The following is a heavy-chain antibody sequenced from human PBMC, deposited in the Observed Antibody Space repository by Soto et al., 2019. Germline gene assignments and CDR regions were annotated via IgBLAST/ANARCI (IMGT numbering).Heavy chain of an antibody. CDR3: TRSSASPGPWFDP. J-gene: IGHJ5*02. V-gene: IGHV3-73*01. D-gene: IGHD6-6*01. CDR2: IRSKANSYAT. Sequence: GGSLRLSCAASGFTFSGSAMHWVRQASGKGLEWVGRIRSKANSYATAYAASVKGRFTISRDDSKNTAYLQMNSLKTEDTAVYYCTRSSASPGPWFDPWGQGTLVTVSS. CDR1: GFTFSGSA.